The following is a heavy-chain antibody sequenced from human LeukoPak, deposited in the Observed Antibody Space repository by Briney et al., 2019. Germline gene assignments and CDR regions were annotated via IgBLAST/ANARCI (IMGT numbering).Heavy chain of an antibody. D-gene: IGHD3-10*01. Sequence: GASVKVSCKASGYSFTNYGIGWLRQAPGQGLEWLGWISAYNGHTNYAQKLQGRVTMTTDTSTSTAYMELSSLRSEDTAVYYCATSPWFGVWGQGTLVTVSS. J-gene: IGHJ4*02. CDR3: ATSPWFGV. CDR2: ISAYNGHT. V-gene: IGHV1-18*01. CDR1: GYSFTNYG.